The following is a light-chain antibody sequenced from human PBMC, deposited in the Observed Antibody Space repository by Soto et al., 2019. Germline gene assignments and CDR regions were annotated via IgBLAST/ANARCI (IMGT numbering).Light chain of an antibody. V-gene: IGKV3-20*01. CDR1: QSVDNNY. CDR3: QSYGGSPLFT. J-gene: IGKJ3*01. CDR2: AAS. Sequence: EIVLTQSPGTLSLSPGERATLSCRASQSVDNNYLAWYQEKPGQAPRLLIYAASSRATGIPDRFSDSGSGTDFTLSISRLEPEDFAVYYCQSYGGSPLFTFGPGTKVDIK.